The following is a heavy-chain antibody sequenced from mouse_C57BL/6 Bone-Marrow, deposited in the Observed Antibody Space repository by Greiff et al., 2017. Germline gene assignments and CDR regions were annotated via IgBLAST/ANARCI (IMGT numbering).Heavy chain of an antibody. CDR3: ARVGNGYYDWVWFAY. V-gene: IGHV3-6*01. D-gene: IGHD2-3*01. Sequence: EVKLQESGPGLVKPSQSLSLTCSVTGYSITSGYYWNWIRQFPGNKLEWMGYISYDGSNNYNPSLKNRISITRDTSKNQFFLKLNSVTTEDTATYYCARVGNGYYDWVWFAYWGQGTLVTVSA. J-gene: IGHJ3*01. CDR2: ISYDGSN. CDR1: GYSITSGYY.